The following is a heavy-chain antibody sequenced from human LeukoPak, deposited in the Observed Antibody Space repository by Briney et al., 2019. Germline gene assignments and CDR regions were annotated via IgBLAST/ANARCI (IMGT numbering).Heavy chain of an antibody. CDR3: AGRRGDPYYYDSGTGTDAFDI. V-gene: IGHV4-4*07. D-gene: IGHD3-10*01. J-gene: IGHJ3*02. Sequence: SETLSLTCTVSGGSISGYYWSWTRQPAGKGLEGIGRIYTSGSTNYNPSLESRVTLSVDTSKNQFSLTLTSVTAADTAVYYCAGRRGDPYYYDSGTGTDAFDIWGQGTMVTVSS. CDR2: IYTSGST. CDR1: GGSISGYY.